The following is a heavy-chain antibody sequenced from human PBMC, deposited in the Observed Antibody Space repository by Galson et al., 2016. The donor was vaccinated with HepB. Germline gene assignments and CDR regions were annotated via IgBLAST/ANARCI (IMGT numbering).Heavy chain of an antibody. Sequence: SVKVSCKASGYTFTSQDVNWVRQATGQGLEWMGWMNPHSGNTGYAQKFQGRVTMTRNASINTAYMELSGLTSEDTAVYYCAARLPLGDYVNNLGQGALVTVS. CDR1: GYTFTSQD. CDR3: AARLPLGDYVNN. V-gene: IGHV1-8*01. CDR2: MNPHSGNT. D-gene: IGHD4-17*01. J-gene: IGHJ4*02.